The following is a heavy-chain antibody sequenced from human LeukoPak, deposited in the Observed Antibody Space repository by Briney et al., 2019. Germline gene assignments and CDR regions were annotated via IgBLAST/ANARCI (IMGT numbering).Heavy chain of an antibody. Sequence: SETLSLTCTVSGYSISSGYFWSWIRQPPGKGLEWIGNIYYRGSTNYNPSLNSRVVMSVDTTNNQFSLRLSSVTAADTAIYYCARVGDGYNYFPYYYMDFWGKGTTVIVSS. CDR2: IYYRGST. V-gene: IGHV4-38-2*02. CDR1: GYSISSGYF. D-gene: IGHD5-24*01. CDR3: ARVGDGYNYFPYYYMDF. J-gene: IGHJ6*03.